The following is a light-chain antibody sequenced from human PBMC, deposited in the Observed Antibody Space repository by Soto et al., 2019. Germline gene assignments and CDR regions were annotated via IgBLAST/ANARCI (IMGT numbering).Light chain of an antibody. V-gene: IGKV3-15*01. CDR1: QSVSSN. Sequence: EIVMTQSPATLSVSPGERATLSCRASQSVSSNLAWYQQKPGQAPRLLIYGASTRATGIPARFSGSGSGTEFTLTISSLQSEDFAVYYCQQNNNGPLTFGGGTKVEIK. J-gene: IGKJ4*01. CDR3: QQNNNGPLT. CDR2: GAS.